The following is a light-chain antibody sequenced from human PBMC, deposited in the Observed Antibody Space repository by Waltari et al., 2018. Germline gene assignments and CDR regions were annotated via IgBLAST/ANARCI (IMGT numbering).Light chain of an antibody. Sequence: DIVMTQSPDSLAVSLGERATTNSKSSQSLLYSSNNKNYLAWYQQKPGQPPKLLVYWASTRESGVPDRFSGSGSGTDFTLTISSLQAEDVAVYYCQQYYTTLYTFGQGTKLEIK. V-gene: IGKV4-1*01. CDR3: QQYYTTLYT. CDR2: WAS. J-gene: IGKJ2*01. CDR1: QSLLYSSNNKNY.